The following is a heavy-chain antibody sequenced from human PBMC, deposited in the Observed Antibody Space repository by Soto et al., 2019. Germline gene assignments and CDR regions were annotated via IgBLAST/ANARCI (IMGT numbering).Heavy chain of an antibody. J-gene: IGHJ4*02. CDR1: GYTFTSYG. CDR2: ISNYNGDT. CDR3: TSLAHFFAGNYFDY. V-gene: IGHV1-18*01. Sequence: QVQLVQSGAEVKKPGASVKVSCKASGYTFTSYGISWVRQAPGQGLEWMGWISNYNGDTNYAQKLQGRVTMTTDTSTRTAYMQLRSLKSDDTAVYSCTSLAHFFAGNYFDYWGQGTLVTVSS.